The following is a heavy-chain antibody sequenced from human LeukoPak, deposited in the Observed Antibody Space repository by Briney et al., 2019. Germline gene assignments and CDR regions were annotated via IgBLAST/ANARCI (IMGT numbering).Heavy chain of an antibody. D-gene: IGHD6-19*01. CDR3: ARAPYTSGWYFAFDY. CDR1: GFSLNRYG. J-gene: IGHJ4*02. CDR2: ISYEGSKQ. V-gene: IGHV3-30*19. Sequence: GGSLRLSCAASGFSLNRYGMHWVRQAPGKGPEWVALISYEGSKQNYADSVEGRFTISRDNSQNTLYLEMNSLRTEDTAVYYCARAPYTSGWYFAFDYWGQGTLVTVSS.